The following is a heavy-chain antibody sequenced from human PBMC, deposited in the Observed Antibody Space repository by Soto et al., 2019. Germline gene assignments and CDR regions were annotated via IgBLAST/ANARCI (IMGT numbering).Heavy chain of an antibody. CDR1: GGSVSSGSYY. J-gene: IGHJ4*02. Sequence: PSETLSLTCTVSGGSVSSGSYYWSWIRQPPGKGLEWIGYIYYSGSTNYNPSLKSRVTISVDTSKNQFSLKLSSVTAADTAVYYCARDQSVQLDQFFDYWGQGTLVTVSS. V-gene: IGHV4-61*01. D-gene: IGHD1-1*01. CDR2: IYYSGST. CDR3: ARDQSVQLDQFFDY.